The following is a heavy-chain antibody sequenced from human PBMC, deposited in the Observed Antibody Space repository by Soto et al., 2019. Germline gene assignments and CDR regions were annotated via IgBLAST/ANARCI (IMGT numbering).Heavy chain of an antibody. CDR1: GYPVTAYY. CDR3: ARGGGVGVAGSAAFDM. D-gene: IGHD3-3*01. CDR2: INPATGAA. Sequence: QLHLVQSGAVVKKPGASVTVSCSASGYPVTAYYMHWVRQAPGRGLEWMGGINPATGAAKYTKTFQGRVTITRDTSTSTVFMELSGLTSEDTAVFYCARGGGVGVAGSAAFDMWGQGTLVTVSS. V-gene: IGHV1-2*02. J-gene: IGHJ3*02.